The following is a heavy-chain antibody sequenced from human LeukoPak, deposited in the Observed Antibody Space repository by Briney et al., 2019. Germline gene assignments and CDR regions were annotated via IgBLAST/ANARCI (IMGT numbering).Heavy chain of an antibody. CDR2: ISSSSSYI. J-gene: IGHJ4*02. CDR1: GGSFSGYY. CDR3: ARDPFTSGDYYDSSGYSGY. Sequence: ASETLSLTCAVYGGSFSGYYWSWIRQPPGKGLEWVSSISSSSSYIYYADSVKGRFTISRDNAKNSLYLQMNSLRAEDTAVYYCARDPFTSGDYYDSSGYSGYWGQGTLVTVSS. V-gene: IGHV3-21*01. D-gene: IGHD3-22*01.